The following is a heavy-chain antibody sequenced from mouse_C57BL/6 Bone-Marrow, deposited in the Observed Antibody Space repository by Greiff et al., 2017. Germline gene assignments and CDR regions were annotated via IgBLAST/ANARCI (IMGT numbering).Heavy chain of an antibody. CDR3: ARLRLPYAMDY. CDR2: IYPSDSET. Sequence: QVQLQQPGAELVRPGSSVKLSCKASGYTFTSYWMDWVKQRPGQGLEWIGNIYPSDSETHYNQKFKDKATLTVDKSSSTAYMQLSSLTSEVSAVYYCARLRLPYAMDYWGQGTSVTVSS. V-gene: IGHV1-61*01. D-gene: IGHD2-12*01. CDR1: GYTFTSYW. J-gene: IGHJ4*01.